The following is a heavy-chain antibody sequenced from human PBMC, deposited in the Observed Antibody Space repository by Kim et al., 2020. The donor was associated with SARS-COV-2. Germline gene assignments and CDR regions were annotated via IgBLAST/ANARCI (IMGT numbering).Heavy chain of an antibody. Sequence: PYFQGHVTISADKSISTAYLQWSSLKASDTAMYYCARVTVIQRALFFDYWGQGTLVTVS. J-gene: IGHJ4*02. D-gene: IGHD3-22*01. V-gene: IGHV5-10-1*01. CDR3: ARVTVIQRALFFDY.